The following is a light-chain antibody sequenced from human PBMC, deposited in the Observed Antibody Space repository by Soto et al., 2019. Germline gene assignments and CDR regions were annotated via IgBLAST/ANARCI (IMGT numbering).Light chain of an antibody. CDR3: QQTNSIPLT. CDR1: QSIVTY. Sequence: DIQMTQSPSSLSASVGDRVTITCRASQSIVTYLNWYQQKPGKAPNLLIYASSTLQTGVPSRFSGSASGTRFTLTISSLQPEDSGTYYCQQTNSIPLTFGGGTKVDIK. V-gene: IGKV1-39*01. CDR2: ASS. J-gene: IGKJ4*01.